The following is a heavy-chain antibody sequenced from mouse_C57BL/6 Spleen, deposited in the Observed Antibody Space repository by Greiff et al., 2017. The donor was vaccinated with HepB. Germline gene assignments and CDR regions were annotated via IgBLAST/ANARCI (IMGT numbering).Heavy chain of an antibody. CDR2: IWRGGST. D-gene: IGHD2-5*01. J-gene: IGHJ4*01. V-gene: IGHV2-5*01. Sequence: VQLQQSGPGLVQPSQSLSITCTVSGFSLTSYGLHWVRQPPGKGLEWLGAIWRGGSTDYNAAFMSRLSITKDNSKSQVFFKMNSLQADDTAIYYCCKGHYSNYGGAMDYWGQGTSVTVSS. CDR1: GFSLTSYG. CDR3: CKGHYSNYGGAMDY.